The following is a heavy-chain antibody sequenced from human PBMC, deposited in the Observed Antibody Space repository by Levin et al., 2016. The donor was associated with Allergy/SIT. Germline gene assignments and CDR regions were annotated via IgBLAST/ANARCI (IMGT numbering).Heavy chain of an antibody. Sequence: WIRQPPGKGLEWVSYISFGGSTIFYADSVQGRFTVSRDNAKSSLYLQMNSLRAEDTALYYCASPGSGNYYSYWGQGTLVTVSS. D-gene: IGHD1-26*01. CDR3: ASPGSGNYYSY. CDR2: ISFGGSTI. V-gene: IGHV3-48*03. J-gene: IGHJ4*02.